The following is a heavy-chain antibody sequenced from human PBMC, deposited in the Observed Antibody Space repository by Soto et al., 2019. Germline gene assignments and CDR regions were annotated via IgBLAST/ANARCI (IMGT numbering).Heavy chain of an antibody. CDR2: IKSKTDGGTT. CDR1: SVSNAW. J-gene: IGHJ4*01. CDR3: TTSGSFSLDDY. D-gene: IGHD1-26*01. V-gene: IGHV3-15*07. Sequence: SVSNAWMNWVRQAPGKGLEWVGRIKSKTDGGTTDYAAPVKGRFTISRDDSKNTLYLQMNSLKTEDTAVYYCTTSGSFSLDDYWGHGTLVTVSS.